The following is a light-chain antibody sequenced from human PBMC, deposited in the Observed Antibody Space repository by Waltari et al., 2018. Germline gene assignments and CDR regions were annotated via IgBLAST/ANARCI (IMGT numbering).Light chain of an antibody. V-gene: IGKV3-11*01. CDR3: QQRSNWPTT. Sequence: EIVLTQSPAPLSLSPGERATLSCRASQSVSSYLAWYQQKPGQAPRLLIYDASNRATGIPARFSGSGSGTDFTLTISSLEPEDFAVYYCQQRSNWPTTFGQGTKVEIK. CDR2: DAS. J-gene: IGKJ1*01. CDR1: QSVSSY.